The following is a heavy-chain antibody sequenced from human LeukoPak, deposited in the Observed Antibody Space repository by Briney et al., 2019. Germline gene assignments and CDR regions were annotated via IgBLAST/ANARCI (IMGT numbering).Heavy chain of an antibody. D-gene: IGHD1-26*01. CDR3: ARGGIPVLGWSYNWFDP. Sequence: SETLSLTCTVSGGSISSYYWSWIRQPPGKGLEWIGEINHSGSTNYNPSLKSRVTISVDTSKNQFSLKLSSVTAADTAVYYCARGGIPVLGWSYNWFDPWGQGTLVTVSS. V-gene: IGHV4-34*01. CDR2: INHSGST. CDR1: GGSISSYY. J-gene: IGHJ5*02.